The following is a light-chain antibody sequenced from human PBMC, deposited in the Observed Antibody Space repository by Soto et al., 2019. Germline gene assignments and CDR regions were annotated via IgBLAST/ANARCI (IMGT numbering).Light chain of an antibody. CDR3: QQRRA. J-gene: IGKJ1*01. CDR2: DAS. Sequence: EIVLTQSPATLSFSPGERATLSCRASQSVSSYLAWYQQKPGQAPRLLIYDASNRATGIPARFSGSGSGTDFPLTISSLEPEDFAVYYCQQRRAFGQGTKVEIK. CDR1: QSVSSY. V-gene: IGKV3-11*01.